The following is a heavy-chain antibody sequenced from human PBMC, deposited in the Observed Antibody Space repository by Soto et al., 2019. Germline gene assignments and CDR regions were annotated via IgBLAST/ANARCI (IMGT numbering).Heavy chain of an antibody. Sequence: SVKGSWKASGGTFSSYAISWVRQAPGQGLEWMGGIIPIFGTANYAQKFQGRVTITADESTSTAYMELSSLRSEDTAVYYCARVTVGATLGNWFDPWGQGTLVTVSS. CDR3: ARVTVGATLGNWFDP. D-gene: IGHD1-26*01. CDR2: IIPIFGTA. J-gene: IGHJ5*02. CDR1: GGTFSSYA. V-gene: IGHV1-69*13.